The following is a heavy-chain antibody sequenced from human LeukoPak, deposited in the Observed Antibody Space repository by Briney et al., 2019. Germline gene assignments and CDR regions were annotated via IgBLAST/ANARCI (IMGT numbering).Heavy chain of an antibody. V-gene: IGHV4-59*01. Sequence: NPSETLSLTCTVSGDSMSNYYWSWIRQPPGKGLEWIGYIYYSGSTKNNPSLKSRVIISVDTSKNQFALELSSVTAADTAVYYCARVHYYGSGLSSYFDYWGQGTLVTVSS. CDR1: GDSMSNYY. CDR3: ARVHYYGSGLSSYFDY. J-gene: IGHJ4*02. CDR2: IYYSGST. D-gene: IGHD3-10*01.